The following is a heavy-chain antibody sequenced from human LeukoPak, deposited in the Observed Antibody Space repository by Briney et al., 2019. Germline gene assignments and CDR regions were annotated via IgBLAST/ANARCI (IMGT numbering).Heavy chain of an antibody. Sequence: ASVKVSCKASGYTFTGYYMHWVRQAPGQGLEWMGWINPNSGGTNYAQKFQGRVTMTRDKSISTAYMELSRLRSDDTAVYYCARWQDSSGGVDYWGQGTLVTVSS. CDR1: GYTFTGYY. CDR2: INPNSGGT. D-gene: IGHD6-19*01. CDR3: ARWQDSSGGVDY. J-gene: IGHJ4*02. V-gene: IGHV1-2*02.